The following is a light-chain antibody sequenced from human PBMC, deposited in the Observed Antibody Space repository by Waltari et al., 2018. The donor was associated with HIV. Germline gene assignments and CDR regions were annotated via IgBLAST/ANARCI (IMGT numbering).Light chain of an antibody. V-gene: IGLV2-14*03. Sequence: QSALTQPASVSGSPGQSITISCNGTSSDVSGYNYVSWYQQHPGKAPKLMIYEVTNRPSGVSNRFSGSKSGNTASLNISGLQAEDEADYYCSSYTSSSTQVFGGGTKGTVL. CDR3: SSYTSSSTQV. CDR2: EVT. J-gene: IGLJ3*02. CDR1: SSDVSGYNY.